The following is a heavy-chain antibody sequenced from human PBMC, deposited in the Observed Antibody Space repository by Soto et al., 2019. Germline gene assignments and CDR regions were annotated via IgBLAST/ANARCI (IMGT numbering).Heavy chain of an antibody. V-gene: IGHV3-33*01. CDR3: AREPSSGPRGGCSGGSCYLYYFDY. Sequence: GGSLRLSCAASGFTFSSYGMHWVRQAPGKGLEWVAVIWYDGSNKYYADLVKGRFTISSDNSKYTLYLQLNSLRAEDTAVYYCAREPSSGPRGGCSGGSCYLYYFDYWGQGTLVTVSS. D-gene: IGHD2-15*01. J-gene: IGHJ4*02. CDR2: IWYDGSNK. CDR1: GFTFSSYG.